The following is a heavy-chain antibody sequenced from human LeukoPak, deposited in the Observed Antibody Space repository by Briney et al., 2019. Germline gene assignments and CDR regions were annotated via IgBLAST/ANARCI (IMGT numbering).Heavy chain of an antibody. CDR1: GFTFSSYG. D-gene: IGHD1-26*01. CDR3: AKTLRVGYYYYYMDV. V-gene: IGHV3-30*18. CDR2: ISYDGSNK. J-gene: IGHJ6*03. Sequence: GGPPRLSCAASGFTFSSYGMHWVRQAPGKGLEWVAVISYDGSNKYYADSVKGRFTISRDNSKNTLYLQMNSLRAEDTAVYYCAKTLRVGYYYYYMDVWGKGTTVTVSS.